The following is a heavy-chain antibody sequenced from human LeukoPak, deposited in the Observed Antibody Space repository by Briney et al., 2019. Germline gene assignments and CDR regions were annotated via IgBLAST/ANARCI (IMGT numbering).Heavy chain of an antibody. CDR1: GFTFSSSG. J-gene: IGHJ4*02. D-gene: IGHD4-17*01. CDR2: ISSSGSTI. CDR3: ARVYGDYEYYFDY. V-gene: IGHV3-48*04. Sequence: GGSLRLSCAASGFTFSSSGMSWVRQAPGKGLEWLSYISSSGSTIYYADSVKGRFTISRDNAKNSLYLQMNSLRAEDTAVYYCARVYGDYEYYFDYWGQGTLVTVSS.